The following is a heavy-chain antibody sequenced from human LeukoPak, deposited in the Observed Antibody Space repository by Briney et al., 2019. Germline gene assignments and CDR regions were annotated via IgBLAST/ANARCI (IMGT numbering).Heavy chain of an antibody. CDR1: GYTFTGYY. J-gene: IGHJ4*02. D-gene: IGHD5-18*01. CDR2: INPNSGGT. CDR3: GRDTAMVSHFDY. V-gene: IGHV1-2*02. Sequence: GASVTVSCKASGYTFTGYYMHWVRQAPGQGLEWMGWINPNSGGTNYAQKFQGRVTMTRDTSISTAYMELSRLRSDDTAVYYCGRDTAMVSHFDYWGQGTLVTVSS.